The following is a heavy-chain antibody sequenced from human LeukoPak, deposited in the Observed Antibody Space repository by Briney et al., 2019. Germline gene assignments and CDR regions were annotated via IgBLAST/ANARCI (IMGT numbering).Heavy chain of an antibody. CDR2: INPNRGYT. V-gene: IGHV1-2*02. D-gene: IGHD3-10*01. CDR3: ARSGITMVRGVIRNWFDP. CDR1: GYTFTRYY. Sequence: GASVTVSCMSSGYTFTRYYMHWLRQAPAHGLEWIGWINPNRGYTNYVQKFQGRVTMTRDTSISTAYVELSRLRSDDTAVYYCARSGITMVRGVIRNWFDPWGQGTLVTVSS. J-gene: IGHJ5*02.